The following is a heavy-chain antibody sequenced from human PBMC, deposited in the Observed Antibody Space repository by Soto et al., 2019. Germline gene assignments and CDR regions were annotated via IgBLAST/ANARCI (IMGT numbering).Heavy chain of an antibody. CDR1: GFTFNDYY. V-gene: IGHV3-11*05. CDR2: ISSTGSYT. J-gene: IGHJ4*02. CDR3: ARDPSIRSPPDY. Sequence: GESLRLSCTASGFTFNDYYMTWFRRAPGTGLEWVSYISSTGSYTNYAESVKGRFTISRDNAKNSLYLQMDSLRDEDTAVYYCARDPSIRSPPDYWGRGTLVTVSS. D-gene: IGHD3-3*02.